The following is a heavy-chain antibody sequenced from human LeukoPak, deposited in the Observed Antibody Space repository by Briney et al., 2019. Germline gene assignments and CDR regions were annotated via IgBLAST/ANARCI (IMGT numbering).Heavy chain of an antibody. D-gene: IGHD5-12*01. V-gene: IGHV3-23*01. CDR3: ARGPSGYHNT. CDR1: GFTFSSYE. Sequence: GGSLRLSCAASGFTFSSYEMNWVRQAPGKGLEWVSAFSGSGGGTYYADSVKGRFTISRDNSKNTLYLQMNSLRAEDTAVYYCARGPSGYHNTGGQGTLVTVSS. J-gene: IGHJ4*02. CDR2: FSGSGGGT.